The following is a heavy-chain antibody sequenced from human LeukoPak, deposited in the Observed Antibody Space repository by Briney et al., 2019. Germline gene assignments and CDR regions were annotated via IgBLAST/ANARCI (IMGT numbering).Heavy chain of an antibody. CDR2: INHSGST. CDR1: GGSFSGYY. V-gene: IGHV4-34*01. J-gene: IGHJ4*02. D-gene: IGHD3-10*01. Sequence: AETLSLTCAVYGGSFSGYYWSWVRQAPGKGLEWIGEINHSGSTNYNPSLKSRVTISVDTSKNQLSLKLSSVTAADTAVYYRARGGLRFGELLDYWGQGTLVTVSS. CDR3: ARGGLRFGELLDY.